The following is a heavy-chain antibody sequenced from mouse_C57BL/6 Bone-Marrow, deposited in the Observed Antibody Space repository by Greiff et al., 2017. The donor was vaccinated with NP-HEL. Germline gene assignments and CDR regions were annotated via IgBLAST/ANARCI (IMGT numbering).Heavy chain of an antibody. CDR1: GYAFSSSW. CDR2: IYTGDGDT. J-gene: IGHJ3*01. V-gene: IGHV1-82*01. D-gene: IGHD2-4*01. Sequence: VQLQQSGPELVKPGASVKISCKASGYAFSSSWMNWVKQRPGKGLEWIGRIYTGDGDTNYNGKFKGKATLTADKSSSTAYMQLSSLTSEDSAVYFCARRGYDYDLAYWGQGTLVTVSA. CDR3: ARRGYDYDLAY.